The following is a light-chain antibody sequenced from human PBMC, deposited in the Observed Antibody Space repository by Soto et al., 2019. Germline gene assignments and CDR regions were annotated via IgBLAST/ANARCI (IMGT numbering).Light chain of an antibody. J-gene: IGLJ1*01. Sequence: QSALTQPASVSGSPGQSITISCTGTSSDVGDYNYVSWYQQHPGKAPKLMLYDVSNRPSGISNRFSGSKSGNTASLTISGIQAEDEADYYCSSYTSSSTLVGTGTKLTVL. CDR3: SSYTSSSTL. V-gene: IGLV2-14*01. CDR2: DVS. CDR1: SSDVGDYNY.